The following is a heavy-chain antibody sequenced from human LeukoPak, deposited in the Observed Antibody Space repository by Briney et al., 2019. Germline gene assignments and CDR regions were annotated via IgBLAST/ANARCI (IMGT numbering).Heavy chain of an antibody. V-gene: IGHV3-23*01. CDR3: ARRYGYIDY. CDR1: GFTFSSYT. Sequence: GGSLRLSCAASGFTFSSYTMHWVRQAPGKGLEWVSAISGSGGSTYYADSVKGRFTISRDNSKNTVYLQLNSLRAEDTAVYYCARRYGYIDYWGQGTMVTVSS. J-gene: IGHJ4*02. CDR2: ISGSGGST. D-gene: IGHD5-18*01.